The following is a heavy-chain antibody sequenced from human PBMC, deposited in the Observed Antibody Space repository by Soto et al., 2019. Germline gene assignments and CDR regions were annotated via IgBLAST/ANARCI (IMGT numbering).Heavy chain of an antibody. CDR2: ISAYNGNT. D-gene: IGHD3-3*01. CDR3: ARDLIDITIFGVVSLDY. J-gene: IGHJ4*02. Sequence: GASVKVSCKASGYTFTSYGISWVRQAPGQGLEWMGWISAYNGNTNYAQKLQGRVTMTTDTSTSTAYMELRSLRSDDTAVYYCARDLIDITIFGVVSLDYWGQGTLVTVSS. CDR1: GYTFTSYG. V-gene: IGHV1-18*01.